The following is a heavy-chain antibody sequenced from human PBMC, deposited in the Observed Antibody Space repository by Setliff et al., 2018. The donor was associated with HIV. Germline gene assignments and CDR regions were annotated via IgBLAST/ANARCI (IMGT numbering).Heavy chain of an antibody. CDR3: ARDKTSRYYYTGSAYSDYFDF. D-gene: IGHD3-10*01. Sequence: ASVKVSCKASGYSLTKYALHWVRQAPGQRLEWMGWINANKGNTKYSQKFQGRVTITWDTSASAAYMELSSLRSEDTAVYYCARDKTSRYYYTGSAYSDYFDFWGQGTLVT. CDR1: GYSLTKYA. CDR2: INANKGNT. V-gene: IGHV1-3*01. J-gene: IGHJ4*02.